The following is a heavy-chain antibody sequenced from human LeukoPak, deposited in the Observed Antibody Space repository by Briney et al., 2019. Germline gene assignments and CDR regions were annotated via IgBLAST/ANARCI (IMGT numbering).Heavy chain of an antibody. V-gene: IGHV4-34*01. Sequence: PSETLSLTCAVYGGSFSGYYWSWIRQPPGKGLEWIGEINHSGSTNYNPSLKSRVTISVDTSKNQFSLKLSSVTAADTAVYYCARIRFLEWLMVYAFDIWGQGTMVTVSS. CDR1: GGSFSGYY. D-gene: IGHD3-3*01. J-gene: IGHJ3*02. CDR2: INHSGST. CDR3: ARIRFLEWLMVYAFDI.